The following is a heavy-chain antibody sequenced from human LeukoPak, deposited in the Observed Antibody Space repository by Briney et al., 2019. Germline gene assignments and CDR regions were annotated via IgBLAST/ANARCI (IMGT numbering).Heavy chain of an antibody. V-gene: IGHV1-18*01. J-gene: IGHJ4*02. CDR1: GYTFTSYG. Sequence: GASVKVSCKASGYTFTSYGISWVRQAAGQGLEWMGWISAYNGNTNYAQKLQGRVTMTTDTSTSTAHMELRSLRSDDTAVYYCARAEYSYGPDYWGQGTLVTGSS. CDR3: ARAEYSYGPDY. D-gene: IGHD5-18*01. CDR2: ISAYNGNT.